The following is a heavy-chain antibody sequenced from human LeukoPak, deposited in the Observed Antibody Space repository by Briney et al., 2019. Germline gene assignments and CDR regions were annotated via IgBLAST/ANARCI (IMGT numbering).Heavy chain of an antibody. CDR1: GCTFTGYY. J-gene: IGHJ4*02. D-gene: IGHD6-13*01. Sequence: ASVKVSCKASGCTFTGYYMHWVRQAPGQGLEWMGWINPNSGGTNYAQKFQDRVTMTRDTSLSTAYMELSRLRSDDTAVYYCARVASSSWYIDYWGKGTLVTVSS. CDR3: ARVASSSWYIDY. CDR2: INPNSGGT. V-gene: IGHV1-2*02.